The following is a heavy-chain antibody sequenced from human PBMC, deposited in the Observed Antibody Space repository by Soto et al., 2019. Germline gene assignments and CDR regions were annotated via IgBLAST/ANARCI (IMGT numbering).Heavy chain of an antibody. J-gene: IGHJ6*02. Sequence: EVQLVESGGGLVKPGGSLRLSCAASGFTFSRYGMNWVRQAPGKGLELVSSISGLSSYIYYADSVKGRFTVSRDNAKNSLSVQMISLRAEDTAVYYCARDPQQRLAASYYYGMDVCGQGTTVIVSS. D-gene: IGHD6-25*01. CDR1: GFTFSRYG. CDR2: ISGLSSYI. V-gene: IGHV3-21*02. CDR3: ARDPQQRLAASYYYGMDV.